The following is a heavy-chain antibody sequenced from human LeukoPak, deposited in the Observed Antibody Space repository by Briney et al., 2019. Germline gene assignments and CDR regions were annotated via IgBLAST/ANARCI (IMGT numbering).Heavy chain of an antibody. CDR3: ARWVGYFDY. D-gene: IGHD1-26*01. V-gene: IGHV4-38-2*02. Sequence: SETLSLTCTVSGYSISTGYYWDWIRQPPGKGLEWIGTFYHGGSTYYNPSLKSPVTISVDTSKNQFSLKLSSVTAADTAVYYCARWVGYFDYWGQGTLVTVSS. CDR1: GYSISTGYY. CDR2: FYHGGST. J-gene: IGHJ4*02.